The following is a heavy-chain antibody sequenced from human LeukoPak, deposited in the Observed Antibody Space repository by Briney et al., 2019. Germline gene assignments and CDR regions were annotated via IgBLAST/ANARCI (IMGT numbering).Heavy chain of an antibody. CDR3: ARGKSNYGDYVDY. J-gene: IGHJ4*02. Sequence: PGGSLRLSCAASGFIFSSFNMNWVRQAPGKGLEWVSSISTTSSYIYYSDSVKGRFTISRDNAKNSLYLQMNSLRAEDTAVYYCARGKSNYGDYVDYWGQGTLVTVSS. V-gene: IGHV3-21*01. CDR2: ISTTSSYI. CDR1: GFIFSSFN. D-gene: IGHD4-17*01.